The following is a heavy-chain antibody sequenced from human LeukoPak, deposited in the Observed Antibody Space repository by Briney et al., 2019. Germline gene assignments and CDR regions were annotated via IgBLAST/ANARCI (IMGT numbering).Heavy chain of an antibody. CDR2: INPNSGDT. D-gene: IGHD3-16*01. J-gene: IGHJ4*02. CDR1: GYTFTGYY. CDR3: ARSARVNWGSGY. V-gene: IGHV1-2*02. Sequence: GASVKVSCKASGYTFTGYYMHWVRQAPGQGLEWMGWINPNSGDTNYAQTFQGRVTMTRDTSISTAYMELSRLRSDDTAVYYCARSARVNWGSGYWGQGTLVTVSS.